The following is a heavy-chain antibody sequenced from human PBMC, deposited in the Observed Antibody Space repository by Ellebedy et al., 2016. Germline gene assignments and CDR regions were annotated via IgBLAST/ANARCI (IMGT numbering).Heavy chain of an antibody. D-gene: IGHD3-22*01. J-gene: IGHJ6*02. CDR2: INWNSGRI. Sequence: GGSLRLSCSASGFIFDDYAMHWVRQAPGKGLEWVSGINWNSGRIAYADSVKGRFTISRDNARNSLYLQMNSLRAEDTALYYCARAYYYDSSDYSPIQRYGMDVWGQGTSVTVSS. CDR3: ARAYYYDSSDYSPIQRYGMDV. CDR1: GFIFDDYA. V-gene: IGHV3-9*01.